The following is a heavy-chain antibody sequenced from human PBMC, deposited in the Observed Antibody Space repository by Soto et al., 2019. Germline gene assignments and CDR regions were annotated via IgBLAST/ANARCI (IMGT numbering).Heavy chain of an antibody. CDR2: INHSGST. CDR3: TRGLITGSSYSGGWYYFDS. J-gene: IGHJ4*02. V-gene: IGHV4-34*01. CDR1: GGSFSGYI. Sequence: QEQLQQWGAGLVKPSETLSLTCAVHGGSFSGYIWTWIRQAPGKGLQWIGQINHSGSTYYNPSLSSGVFISLPSSSGPSSLELSSVTAADTAVYYCTRGLITGSSYSGGWYYFDSWGQGTLVTVSS. D-gene: IGHD1-26*01.